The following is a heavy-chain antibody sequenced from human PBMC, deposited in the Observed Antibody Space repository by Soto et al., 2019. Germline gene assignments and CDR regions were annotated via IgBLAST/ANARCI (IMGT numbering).Heavy chain of an antibody. CDR2: ISGSGGST. V-gene: IGHV3-23*01. Sequence: GESLKISCAASGFTFSSYAMSWVRQAPGKGLEWVSAISGSGGSTYYADSVKGRFTISRDNSKNTLYLQMNSLRAEDTAVYYCAKELENRITIFGVADAFDIWGQGTMVTVSS. CDR1: GFTFSSYA. J-gene: IGHJ3*02. D-gene: IGHD3-3*01. CDR3: AKELENRITIFGVADAFDI.